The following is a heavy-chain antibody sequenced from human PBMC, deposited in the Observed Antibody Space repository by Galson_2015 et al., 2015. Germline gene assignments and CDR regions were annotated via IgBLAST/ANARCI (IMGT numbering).Heavy chain of an antibody. D-gene: IGHD3-16*01. J-gene: IGHJ4*01. CDR3: LHGGWGTRFDS. CDR2: ISGSGLDWISSISGRGGAT. CDR1: GFTFSRSA. Sequence: SLRLSCAASGFTFSRSAMTWVRQAAGKGLEWVSSISGSGLDWISSISGRGGATYYADSVKGRFTISRDNSKNTLYLQVSSLRADATAGYDCLHGGWGTRFDSWGHGTLVTVSS. V-gene: IGHV3-23*01.